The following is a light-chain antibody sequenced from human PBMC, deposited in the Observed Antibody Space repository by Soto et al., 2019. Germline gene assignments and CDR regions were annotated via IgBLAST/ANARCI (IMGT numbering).Light chain of an antibody. Sequence: DIQMTQSPSALSAVVGDRGTITCRASRAIGDRLAWFQQTQGKAPRFLIQTASNLQGGVPSRFSGSGSGTEFILSINRLQPEDIGTYYCLQVYSFPRTFGQGTKVDIK. J-gene: IGKJ1*01. CDR2: TAS. CDR1: RAIGDR. V-gene: IGKV1-12*01. CDR3: LQVYSFPRT.